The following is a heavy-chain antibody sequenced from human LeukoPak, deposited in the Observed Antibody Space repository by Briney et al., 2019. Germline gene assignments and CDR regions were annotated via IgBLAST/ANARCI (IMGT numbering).Heavy chain of an antibody. V-gene: IGHV1-24*01. CDR1: GYTLTELS. J-gene: IGHJ4*02. CDR2: SDPEDGET. D-gene: IGHD3-10*01. Sequence: GASVKVSCKVSGYTLTELSMHWVRQAPGKGLEWMGGSDPEDGETIYAQKFQGRVTMTEDTSTDTAYMELSSLRSEDTAVYYCATATPTVKWFGELFDFDYWGQGTLVTVSS. CDR3: ATATPTVKWFGELFDFDY.